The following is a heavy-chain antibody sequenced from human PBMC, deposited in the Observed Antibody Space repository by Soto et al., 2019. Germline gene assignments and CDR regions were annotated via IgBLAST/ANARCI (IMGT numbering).Heavy chain of an antibody. CDR1: GGSMSSSNW. J-gene: IGHJ4*02. D-gene: IGHD4-17*01. CDR3: ACSEATVLDY. Sequence: QVQLQESGPGLVKPSGTLSLTCTVSGGSMSSSNWWNWVRQPPGKGLEWIGETHHSGRTNYNPSLKSRVTISVDKSKNHFSLKLSSVTAADTAVYYCACSEATVLDYWAQGTLVTVSS. CDR2: THHSGRT. V-gene: IGHV4-4*02.